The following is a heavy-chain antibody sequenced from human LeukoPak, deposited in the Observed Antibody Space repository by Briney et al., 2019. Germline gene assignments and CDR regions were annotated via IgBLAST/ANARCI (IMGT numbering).Heavy chain of an antibody. CDR2: IYYSGST. V-gene: IGHV4-59*08. CDR3: ARHYCTGGACYQLDF. CDR1: GGSISSYY. Sequence: PSETLSLTCTVSGGSISSYYWSWIRQPPGKGLEWIGYIYYSGSTNYNPSLKSRVTISVDTSKNQFSLKLSSVTAADTAVYYCARHYCTGGACYQLDFWGQGILVTVSS. D-gene: IGHD2-8*02. J-gene: IGHJ4*02.